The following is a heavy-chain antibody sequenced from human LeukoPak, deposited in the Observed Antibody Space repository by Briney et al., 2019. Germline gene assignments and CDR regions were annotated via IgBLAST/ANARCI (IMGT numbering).Heavy chain of an antibody. V-gene: IGHV4-4*07. J-gene: IGHJ6*03. CDR2: IYTSGST. Sequence: KSSETLSLTCTVSGGSISSYYWSWIRQPAGKGLEWIGRIYTSGSTNYNPSLKSRATMSVDTSKNQFSLKLSSVTAADTAVYYCARDNAYLAEDYYYYMDVWGKGTTVTVSS. CDR3: ARDNAYLAEDYYYYMDV. CDR1: GGSISSYY. D-gene: IGHD2-21*01.